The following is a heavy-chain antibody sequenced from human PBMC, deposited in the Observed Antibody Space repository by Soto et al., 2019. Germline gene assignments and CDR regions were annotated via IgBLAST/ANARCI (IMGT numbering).Heavy chain of an antibody. CDR3: AKDLEGIAAEDD. V-gene: IGHV3-23*01. CDR1: GFTFGGYA. Sequence: PGGSLRLSCGASGFTFGGYAVSWIRQAPGKGLEWVSAISGSGGSTYYADSVKGRFTISRDNSKNTLYLRMNSLRAEDTAVYYCAKDLEGIAAEDDWGQGTLVTVSS. J-gene: IGHJ4*02. D-gene: IGHD6-13*01. CDR2: ISGSGGST.